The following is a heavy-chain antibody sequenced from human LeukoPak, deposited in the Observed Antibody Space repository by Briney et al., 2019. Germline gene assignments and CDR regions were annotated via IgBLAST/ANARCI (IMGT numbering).Heavy chain of an antibody. J-gene: IGHJ4*02. CDR3: ARAIHDSSGYYYFYY. D-gene: IGHD3-22*01. CDR2: INPKSGGT. CDR1: GYTFTGYY. Sequence: GASVKVSCKASGYTFTGYYMDWVRQAPGQGLEWVGRINPKSGGTNNAQKFQGRLTMTRDTSISTAYMELSRLRSDDAAVYYCARAIHDSSGYYYFYYWGQGTLVTVSS. V-gene: IGHV1-2*06.